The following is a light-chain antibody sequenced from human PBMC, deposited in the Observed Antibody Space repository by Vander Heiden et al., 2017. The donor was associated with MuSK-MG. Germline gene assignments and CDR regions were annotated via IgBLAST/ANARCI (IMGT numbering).Light chain of an antibody. CDR3: HQASSFPLT. V-gene: IGKV1-12*01. CDR1: QAIRTR. CDR2: EAS. J-gene: IGKJ4*01. Sequence: DIQMTQSPSSVSASVGDTVTITCRASQAIRTRLAWFQQEPGKAPILLIDEASNLDTGVPSRFSGSGSGTDFTLTINNLQPEDFGTYYCHQASSFPLTFGAGTKVDIK.